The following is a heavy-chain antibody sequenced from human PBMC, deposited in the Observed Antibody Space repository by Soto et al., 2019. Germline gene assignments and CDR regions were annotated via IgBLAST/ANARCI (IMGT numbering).Heavy chain of an antibody. D-gene: IGHD2-15*01. CDR2: IKSKTDGGTT. CDR3: TTPLGYCSGGSCQPL. V-gene: IGHV3-15*01. CDR1: GFTFSNAW. Sequence: GGSLRLSCAASGFTFSNAWMIWVRQAPGKGLEWVGRIKSKTDGGTTDYAAPVKGRFTISRDDSKNTLYLQMNSLKTEDTAVYYCTTPLGYCSGGSCQPLWVQGTMVTVSS. J-gene: IGHJ3*01.